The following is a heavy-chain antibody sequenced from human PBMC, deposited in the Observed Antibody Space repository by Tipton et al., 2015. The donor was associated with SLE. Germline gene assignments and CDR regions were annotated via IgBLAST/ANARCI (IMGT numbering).Heavy chain of an antibody. D-gene: IGHD3-10*02. Sequence: SLRLSCAASGFSLSYYSMNWVRQAPGKGLEWVASISASNNYIQYADSVKGRFTISRDDAKNSLYLQMNSLRAEDTAVYYCARDVLNNYYYAMDVWGRGTTVTVS. J-gene: IGHJ6*02. CDR2: ISASNNYI. CDR1: GFSLSYYS. V-gene: IGHV3-21*01. CDR3: ARDVLNNYYYAMDV.